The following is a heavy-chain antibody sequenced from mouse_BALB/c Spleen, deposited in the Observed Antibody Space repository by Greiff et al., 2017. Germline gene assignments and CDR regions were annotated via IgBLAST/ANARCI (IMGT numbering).Heavy chain of an antibody. J-gene: IGHJ3*01. V-gene: IGHV2-9-2*01. Sequence: QVQLKESGPGLVAPSQSLSITCTVSGFSLTSYDISWIRQPPGKGLEWLGVIWTGGGTNYNSAFMSRLSISKDNSKSQVFLKMNSLQTDDTAIYYCVRDRPLYRGFAYWGQGTLVTVSA. D-gene: IGHD2-14*01. CDR2: IWTGGGT. CDR1: GFSLTSYD. CDR3: VRDRPLYRGFAY.